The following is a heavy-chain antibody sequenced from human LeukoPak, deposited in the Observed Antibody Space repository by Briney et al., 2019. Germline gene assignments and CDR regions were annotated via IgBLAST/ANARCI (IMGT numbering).Heavy chain of an antibody. CDR3: VSHYFDSSGYISD. V-gene: IGHV4-30-4*01. J-gene: IGHJ4*02. CDR1: RGAISSGDYY. D-gene: IGHD3-22*01. CDR2: LYFSGST. Sequence: SETLSLICTVSRGAISSGDYYWSWIRQPPGKGLEWIGCLYFSGSTDYNSSLKNRVSMSVDTSKNQFSLKLNSVTAADTAVYYCVSHYFDSSGYISDWGQGTLVTVAS.